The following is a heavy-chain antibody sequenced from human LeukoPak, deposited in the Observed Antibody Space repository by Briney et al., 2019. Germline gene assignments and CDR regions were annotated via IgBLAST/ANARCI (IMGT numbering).Heavy chain of an antibody. Sequence: GGSLRLSCAASGFTFSSYSMNWVRQAPGKGLEWVSSISSSSSTIYYADSVKGRFTISRDNAKNSLSLQMNSLRAEDTAVYYCARVPSTYYYYMDVWGKGTTVTVSS. CDR2: ISSSSSTI. D-gene: IGHD1-1*01. J-gene: IGHJ6*03. CDR3: ARVPSTYYYYMDV. CDR1: GFTFSSYS. V-gene: IGHV3-48*04.